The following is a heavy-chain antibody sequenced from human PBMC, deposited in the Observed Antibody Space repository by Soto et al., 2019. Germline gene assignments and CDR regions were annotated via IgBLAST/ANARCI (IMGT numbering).Heavy chain of an antibody. CDR2: ITPDGSER. Sequence: GGSLRLSCAASGFAFSTSWMSWVRQAPGRGLDWVANITPDGSERCYVDSVTGRFTISRDNAKNSLYLQMNSLRVEDTGVYYCATGHYSNPLGGQGTLVTVSS. CDR3: ATGHYSNPL. V-gene: IGHV3-7*01. CDR1: GFAFSTSW. D-gene: IGHD4-4*01. J-gene: IGHJ4*02.